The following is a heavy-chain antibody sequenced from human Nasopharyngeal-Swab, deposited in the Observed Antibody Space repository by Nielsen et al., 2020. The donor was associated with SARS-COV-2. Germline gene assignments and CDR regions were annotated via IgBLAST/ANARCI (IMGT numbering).Heavy chain of an antibody. CDR3: TRADFWSGYCDY. J-gene: IGHJ4*02. CDR2: IRSKAYGGTT. Sequence: GESLKISCTASGFTFGDYAMSWVRQAPGKGLEWVGFIRSKAYGGTTEYAASVKGGFTISRDDSKSIAYLQMNSLKTEDTAVYYCTRADFWSGYCDYWGQGTLVTVSS. D-gene: IGHD3-3*01. V-gene: IGHV3-49*04. CDR1: GFTFGDYA.